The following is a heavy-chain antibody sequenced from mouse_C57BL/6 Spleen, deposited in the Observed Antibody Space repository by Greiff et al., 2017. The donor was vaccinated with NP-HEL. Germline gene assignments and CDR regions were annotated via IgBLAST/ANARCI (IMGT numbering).Heavy chain of an antibody. J-gene: IGHJ1*03. CDR2: IWSGGST. Sequence: VMLVESGPGLVQPSQSLSITCTVSGFSLTSYGVHWVRQSPGKGLEWLGVIWSGGSTDYNAAFISRLSISKDNSKSQVFFKMNSLQADDTAIYYCARPIYYGSSYGYLDVWGTGTTVTVSS. CDR3: ARPIYYGSSYGYLDV. CDR1: GFSLTSYG. D-gene: IGHD1-1*01. V-gene: IGHV2-2*01.